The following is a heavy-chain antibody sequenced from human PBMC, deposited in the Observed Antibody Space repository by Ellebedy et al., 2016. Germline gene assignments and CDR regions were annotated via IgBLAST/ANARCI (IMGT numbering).Heavy chain of an antibody. CDR2: VSSDGNNQ. CDR1: GFTFSSYA. CDR3: VKDSVNYYFHF. J-gene: IGHJ4*02. D-gene: IGHD1-20*01. Sequence: GESLKISXAASGFTFSSYAMHWVRQAPGKGLEWVAVVSSDGNNQYYADSVKGRFTISRDNSKNTLYLQMNSLRAEDTAVYYCVKDSVNYYFHFWGQGTLVTVSS. V-gene: IGHV3-30*04.